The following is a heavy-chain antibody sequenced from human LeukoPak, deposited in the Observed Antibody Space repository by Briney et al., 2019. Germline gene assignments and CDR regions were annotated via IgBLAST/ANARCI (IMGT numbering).Heavy chain of an antibody. CDR1: GGSISSYY. Sequence: SETLSLTCTVSGGSISSYYWSWIRQPPGKGLEWIGYIYYSGSTNHNPSPKSRVTISVDTSKNQFSLKLSSVTAADTAVYYCARRSCSSTSCYDMPYYYYGMYVWGQGTTVTVSS. CDR3: ARRSCSSTSCYDMPYYYYGMYV. D-gene: IGHD2-2*01. CDR2: IYYSGST. V-gene: IGHV4-59*08. J-gene: IGHJ6*02.